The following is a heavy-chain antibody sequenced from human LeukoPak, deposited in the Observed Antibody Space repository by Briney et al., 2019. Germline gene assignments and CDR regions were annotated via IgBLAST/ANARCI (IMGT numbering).Heavy chain of an antibody. CDR1: GGTFISYA. J-gene: IGHJ4*02. CDR2: IIPILGIA. D-gene: IGHD3-22*01. CDR3: ARDLPGYYYDSSGPIFDY. Sequence: ASVKVSCKASGGTFISYAISWVRQAPGQGLEWMGRIIPILGIANCAQKFQGRVTITADKSTSTAYMELSSLRSEDTAVYYCARDLPGYYYDSSGPIFDYWGQGTLVTVSS. V-gene: IGHV1-69*04.